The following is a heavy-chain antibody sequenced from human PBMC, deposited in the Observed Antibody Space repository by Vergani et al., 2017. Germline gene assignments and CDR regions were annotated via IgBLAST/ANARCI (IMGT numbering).Heavy chain of an antibody. D-gene: IGHD4-17*01. V-gene: IGHV1-18*01. J-gene: IGHJ3*02. CDR2: ISGYTGYT. CDR3: VRVSRHGDPLDAFDI. CDR1: GYTFSSYS. Sequence: QAQLLQSGDEVRKPGASVKVSCKASGYTFSSYSTCWVRQAPGQGLEWLGWISGYTGYTKYAPNLQGRLTMTAETSTTTAFMELRSLRSDDTAMYHCVRVSRHGDPLDAFDICGEGTMVTVSS.